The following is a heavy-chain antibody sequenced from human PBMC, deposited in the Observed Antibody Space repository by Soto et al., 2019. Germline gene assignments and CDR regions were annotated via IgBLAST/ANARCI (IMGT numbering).Heavy chain of an antibody. V-gene: IGHV4-59*01. CDR3: ARVAEYYDFWSGYYSPMDV. D-gene: IGHD3-3*01. CDR1: GGSISSYY. CDR2: IYYSGST. Sequence: PSETLSLTCTVSGGSISSYYWSWIRQPPGKGLEWIGYIYYSGSTNYNPSLKSRVTISVDTSKNQFSLKLSSVTAADTAVYYCARVAEYYDFWSGYYSPMDVWGKGTTVTVSS. J-gene: IGHJ6*03.